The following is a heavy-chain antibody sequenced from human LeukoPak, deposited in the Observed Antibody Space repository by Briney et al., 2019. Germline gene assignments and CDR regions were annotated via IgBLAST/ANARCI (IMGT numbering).Heavy chain of an antibody. D-gene: IGHD1-26*01. J-gene: IGHJ4*02. Sequence: GGSLRLSCAASGFTVSSNYMSWVRQAPGKGLEWVSVIYSGGSTYYAESVKGRFTISRDNAKNSLYLQMNSLRAEDTAVYYCARVPPREWGLRGGFDYWGQGTLVTVSS. V-gene: IGHV3-53*01. CDR3: ARVPPREWGLRGGFDY. CDR1: GFTVSSNY. CDR2: IYSGGST.